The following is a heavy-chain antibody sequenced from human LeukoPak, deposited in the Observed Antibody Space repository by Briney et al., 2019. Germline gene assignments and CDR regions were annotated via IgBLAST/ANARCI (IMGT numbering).Heavy chain of an antibody. CDR1: GFTFSSYW. J-gene: IGHJ4*02. CDR3: ARDVGGSSGWYRQVDY. CDR2: INSDGSST. D-gene: IGHD6-19*01. Sequence: GGSLRLSCSASGFTFSSYWMHWVRQAPGKGLVWVSRINSDGSSTSYADSVKGRFTISRDNAKNSLYLQMNSLRAEDTAVYYCARDVGGSSGWYRQVDYWGQGTLVTVSS. V-gene: IGHV3-74*01.